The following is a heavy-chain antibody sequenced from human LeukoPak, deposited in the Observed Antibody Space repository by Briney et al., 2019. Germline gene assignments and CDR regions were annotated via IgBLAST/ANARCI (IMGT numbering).Heavy chain of an antibody. D-gene: IGHD3-10*01. CDR2: IYHSGST. CDR1: DDSISDYY. CDR3: ARGPYYYTYFQH. V-gene: IGHV4-38-2*02. Sequence: SETLSLTCTVSDDSISDYYRGWIRQPPGKGLEWIGSIYHSGSTYYNPSLKSRVTISVDTSKNQFSLKLSSVTAADTAVYYCARGPYYYTYFQHWGQGTLVTVSS. J-gene: IGHJ1*01.